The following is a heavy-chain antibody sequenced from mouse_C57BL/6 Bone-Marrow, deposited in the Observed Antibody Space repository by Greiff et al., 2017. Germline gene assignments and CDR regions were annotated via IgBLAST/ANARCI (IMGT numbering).Heavy chain of an antibody. Sequence: VQLQQSGAELARPGASVKLSRKASGYTFTSYGISWVKQRTGQGLEWIGEIYPRSGNTYYNEKFKGKATLTADKSSSTAYMELRSLTSEDSAVYFCARWGWLLRWFAYWGQGTLVTVSA. V-gene: IGHV1-81*01. CDR1: GYTFTSYG. D-gene: IGHD2-3*01. J-gene: IGHJ3*01. CDR2: IYPRSGNT. CDR3: ARWGWLLRWFAY.